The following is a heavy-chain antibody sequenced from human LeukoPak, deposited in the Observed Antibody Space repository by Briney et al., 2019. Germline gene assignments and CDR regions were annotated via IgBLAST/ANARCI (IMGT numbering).Heavy chain of an antibody. CDR2: IYYSGST. Sequence: SETLSLTCTVSGGSLSSSSYYWGWIRQPPGKGLEWIGSIYYSGSTYYNPSLKSRVTISVDTSKNQFSLKLSSVTAADTAVYYCARWSGSEGFYFDYWGQGTLVTVSS. J-gene: IGHJ4*02. D-gene: IGHD6-19*01. CDR3: ARWSGSEGFYFDY. CDR1: GGSLSSSSYY. V-gene: IGHV4-39*01.